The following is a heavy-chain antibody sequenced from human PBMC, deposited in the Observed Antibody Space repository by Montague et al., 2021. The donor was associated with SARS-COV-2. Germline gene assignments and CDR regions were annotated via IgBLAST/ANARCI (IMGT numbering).Heavy chain of an antibody. D-gene: IGHD6-19*01. CDR2: INHSGST. J-gene: IGHJ4*02. Sequence: SETLSLTCAVYGGSFSGYYWSWIRQPPGKGLEWFGEINHSGSTNXNPSLKSRVTISVDTSKNQFSLKLSSVTAADTAVYYCARGSRQWLVRPPHYYYFDYWGQGTLVTVSS. V-gene: IGHV4-34*01. CDR1: GGSFSGYY. CDR3: ARGSRQWLVRPPHYYYFDY.